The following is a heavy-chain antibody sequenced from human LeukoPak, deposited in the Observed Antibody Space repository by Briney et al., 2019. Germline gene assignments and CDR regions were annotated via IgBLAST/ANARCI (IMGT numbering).Heavy chain of an antibody. CDR1: GGTFSSYA. CDR3: ATDHPPSSSSFKGDAFDI. Sequence: ASVKVSCKASGGTFSSYAISWVRQAPGQGLEWMGGFDPEDGETIYAQKFQGRVTMTEDTSTDTAYMELSSLRSEDTAVYYCATDHPPSSSSFKGDAFDIWGQGTMVTVSS. V-gene: IGHV1-24*01. D-gene: IGHD6-13*01. J-gene: IGHJ3*02. CDR2: FDPEDGET.